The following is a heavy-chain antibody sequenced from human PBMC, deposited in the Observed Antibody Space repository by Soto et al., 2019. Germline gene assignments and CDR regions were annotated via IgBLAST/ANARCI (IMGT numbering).Heavy chain of an antibody. Sequence: SETLSLTCAVSGGSFASNNWWTWVRQPPGQGLEWIGEIYRTGSTNYNPSLKSRVTISLDKSENQFSLKVTSLTAADTAVYYCASRDPGTSVDYWGQGTLVTVSS. V-gene: IGHV4-4*02. D-gene: IGHD1-7*01. CDR1: GGSFASNNW. CDR2: IYRTGST. J-gene: IGHJ4*02. CDR3: ASRDPGTSVDY.